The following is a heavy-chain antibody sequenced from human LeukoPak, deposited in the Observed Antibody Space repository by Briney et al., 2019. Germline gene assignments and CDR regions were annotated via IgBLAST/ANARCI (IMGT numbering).Heavy chain of an antibody. V-gene: IGHV1-2*02. J-gene: IGHJ6*03. D-gene: IGHD6-13*01. CDR2: INPNSGGT. CDR1: GYTFTGYY. CDR3: ARGRIAAAGTVYYYYYYMDV. Sequence: ASLKVSCKASGYTFTGYYMHWVRQAPGQGLEWMGWINPNSGGTNYAQKFQGRVTMTRDTSISTAYMGLSRLRSDDTAVYYCARGRIAAAGTVYYYYYYMDVWGKGTTVTVSS.